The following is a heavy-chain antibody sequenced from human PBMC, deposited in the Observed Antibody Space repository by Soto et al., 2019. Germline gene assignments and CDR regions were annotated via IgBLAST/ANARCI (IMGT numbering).Heavy chain of an antibody. D-gene: IGHD3-3*01. CDR3: ARQRPIFGVVIATDGPEGPGY. J-gene: IGHJ4*02. CDR2: IYYSGST. CDR1: GGSISSSSYY. V-gene: IGHV4-39*01. Sequence: SETLSLTCTVSGGSISSSSYYWGWIRQPPGKGLEWIGSIYYSGSTYYNPSLKSRVTISVDTSKNQFSLKLSSVTAADTAVYYCARQRPIFGVVIATDGPEGPGYWGQGTLVTVSS.